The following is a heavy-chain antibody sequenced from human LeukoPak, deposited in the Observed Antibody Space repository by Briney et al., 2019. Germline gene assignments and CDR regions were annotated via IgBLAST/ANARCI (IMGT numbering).Heavy chain of an antibody. CDR1: GGSISSSSYY. D-gene: IGHD3-3*01. Sequence: SETLSLTCTVSGGSISSSSYYWGWIRQPPGKGLEWIGSIYYSGSTYYNPSLKSRVTISVDTSKNQFSLKLSSVTAADTAVYYCARSGPFWSGYPPLRGNWFDPWGQGTLVTVSS. CDR2: IYYSGST. J-gene: IGHJ5*02. V-gene: IGHV4-39*07. CDR3: ARSGPFWSGYPPLRGNWFDP.